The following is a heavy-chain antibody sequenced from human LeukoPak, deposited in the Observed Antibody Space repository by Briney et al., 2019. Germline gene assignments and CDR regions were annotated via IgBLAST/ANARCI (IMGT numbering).Heavy chain of an antibody. J-gene: IGHJ4*02. V-gene: IGHV4-34*01. CDR2: INHSGST. CDR3: ARGDWGFPFDY. D-gene: IGHD3-9*01. CDR1: GGSFSGYY. Sequence: SETLSLTCAVYGGSFSGYYWSWIRQPPGKGLEWIGEINHSGSTNYNPSLKSRVTISVGTSKNQFSLKLSSVTAADTAVYYCARGDWGFPFDYWGQGTLVTVSS.